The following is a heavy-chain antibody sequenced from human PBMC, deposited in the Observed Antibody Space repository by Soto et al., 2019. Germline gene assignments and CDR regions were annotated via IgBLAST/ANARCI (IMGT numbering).Heavy chain of an antibody. CDR2: IYLSGTT. CDR1: GGSISGSSYY. J-gene: IGHJ4*02. CDR3: ASRGKLSIAVAGYFDY. D-gene: IGHD6-19*01. V-gene: IGHV4-39*07. Sequence: PSETLSLTCTVSGGSISGSSYYWGWIRQPPGKGLEWIGNIYLSGTTYYNPSLKSRVTISVDKSKNQFSLKLSSVTAADTAVYYCASRGKLSIAVAGYFDYWGQGTLVTVSS.